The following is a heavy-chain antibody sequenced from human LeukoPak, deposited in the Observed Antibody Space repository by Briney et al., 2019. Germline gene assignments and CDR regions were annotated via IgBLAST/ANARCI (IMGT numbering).Heavy chain of an antibody. CDR3: AALGKEVSGYYFDY. J-gene: IGHJ4*02. CDR2: IYYSGST. V-gene: IGHV4-59*07. Sequence: PSDTLSLPCAVSGGSLHRSNEWGWLRPPPGEGLERSGYIYYSGSTNYNPSLKSRVTISVDTSKNQFSLKLSSVTAADTAVYYCAALGKEVSGYYFDYWGQGTLVTVSS. CDR1: GGSLHRSNE.